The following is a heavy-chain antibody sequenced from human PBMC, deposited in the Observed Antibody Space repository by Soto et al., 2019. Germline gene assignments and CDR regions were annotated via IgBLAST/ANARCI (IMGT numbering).Heavy chain of an antibody. J-gene: IGHJ4*02. CDR3: AKWSSYSNTDLDSVY. CDR2: ISGSGGST. D-gene: IGHD4-4*01. CDR1: GFTFSSYA. V-gene: IGHV3-23*01. Sequence: GGSLRLSCAASGFTFSSYAMSWVRQAPGKGLEWVSAISGSGGSTYYADSVKGRFTISRDNSKNTLNLQMNSLRAEDTAVYYCAKWSSYSNTDLDSVYWGQGTLVTVSS.